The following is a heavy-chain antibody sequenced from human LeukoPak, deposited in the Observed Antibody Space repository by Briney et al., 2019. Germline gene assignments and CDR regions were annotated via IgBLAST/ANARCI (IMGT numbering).Heavy chain of an antibody. CDR2: IYYSGST. Sequence: SETLSLTCTVSGGSISSSSYYWGWIRQPPGKGLEWIGSIYYSGSTYYNPSLKSRVTISVDTSKNQFSLKLSSVTAADTAVYYCARANSGYNYGVDYWGQGTLVTVSS. V-gene: IGHV4-39*07. D-gene: IGHD5-18*01. J-gene: IGHJ4*02. CDR1: GGSISSSSYY. CDR3: ARANSGYNYGVDY.